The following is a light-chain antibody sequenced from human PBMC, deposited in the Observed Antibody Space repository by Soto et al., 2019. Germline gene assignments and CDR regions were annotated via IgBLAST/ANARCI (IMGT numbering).Light chain of an antibody. CDR3: SSYTTSGNYV. Sequence: QSALTQPASVSGSPGQSITISCTGTSSYVAAYNSVSWYQQYPGKAPKLMIYDVIYRPSGVSNRFSVSKSANTASLTISGLQAEDEADYYCSSYTTSGNYVFGTGTKVTVL. CDR1: SSYVAAYNS. J-gene: IGLJ1*01. CDR2: DVI. V-gene: IGLV2-14*01.